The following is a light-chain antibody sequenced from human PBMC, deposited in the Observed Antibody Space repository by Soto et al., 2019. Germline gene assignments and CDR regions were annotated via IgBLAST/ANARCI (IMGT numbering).Light chain of an antibody. CDR2: GVS. J-gene: IGLJ1*01. Sequence: QSVLTQPPSASGSPGQSVTISCTGTSSDVGGYNYVSWYQQHPGKAPKLMIYGVSKRPSGVPDRFSGSKSGNTASLTVSGLQAEDEADYYCSSYAGSNNLGVFGTGTRSPS. CDR1: SSDVGGYNY. CDR3: SSYAGSNNLGV. V-gene: IGLV2-8*01.